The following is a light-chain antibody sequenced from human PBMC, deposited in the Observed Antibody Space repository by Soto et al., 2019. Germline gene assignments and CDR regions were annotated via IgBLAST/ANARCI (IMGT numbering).Light chain of an antibody. CDR3: QQYYTPPHT. J-gene: IGKJ2*01. V-gene: IGKV4-1*01. Sequence: DIVMTQSPDSLAVSLGERATINCKSSQSVLYSINNENYLAWYQQKPGQPPKLLIYWASTRQSGVPSRFSGSGSGTDFTLAIDSLQAEDVAVYYCQQYYTPPHTSGQGTKLEIK. CDR2: WAS. CDR1: QSVLYSINNENY.